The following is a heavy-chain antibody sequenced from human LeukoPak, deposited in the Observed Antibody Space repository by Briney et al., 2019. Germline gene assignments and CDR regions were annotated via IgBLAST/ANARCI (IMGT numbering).Heavy chain of an antibody. J-gene: IGHJ4*02. V-gene: IGHV3-7*01. CDR2: VNQDGTEK. Sequence: GGSLRLSRAASGFTFNKYGMTWVRQAAGKGVEWVANVNQDGTEKYYVDYVKGRFNISTDNAKNSLYLHMNSLRAEDTAVYYCARSKAGGYWGQGTLVIVST. D-gene: IGHD3-10*01. CDR1: GFTFNKYG. CDR3: ARSKAGGY.